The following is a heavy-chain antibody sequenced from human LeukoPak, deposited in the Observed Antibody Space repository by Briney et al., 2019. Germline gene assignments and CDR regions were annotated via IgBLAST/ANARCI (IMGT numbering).Heavy chain of an antibody. Sequence: ASVKVSCKASGYTFTDYYMHWVRQAPGQGFEWMGWINPNDGDTNYAQKFQGRVTMTRDTSISTAHMEVSRLRSDDTAVYYYARANFLYCSSTTCLFDYWGQGTLVTVSS. J-gene: IGHJ4*02. CDR2: INPNDGDT. V-gene: IGHV1-2*02. CDR3: ARANFLYCSSTTCLFDY. D-gene: IGHD2-2*01. CDR1: GYTFTDYY.